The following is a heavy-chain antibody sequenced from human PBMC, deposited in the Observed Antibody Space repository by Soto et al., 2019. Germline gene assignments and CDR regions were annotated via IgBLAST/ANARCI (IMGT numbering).Heavy chain of an antibody. CDR1: GGSISSGGYY. D-gene: IGHD2-2*01. V-gene: IGHV4-31*03. CDR3: ATIGRDIVVVPAAIENDAFDI. Sequence: QVQLQESGPGLVKPSQTLSLTCTVSGGSISSGGYYWSWIRQHPGKGLEWIGYIYYSGSTYYNPSLKSRVHISGDPSKNQSALKLSAVTAADTAVYYCATIGRDIVVVPAAIENDAFDIWGQGTMVTVSS. J-gene: IGHJ3*02. CDR2: IYYSGST.